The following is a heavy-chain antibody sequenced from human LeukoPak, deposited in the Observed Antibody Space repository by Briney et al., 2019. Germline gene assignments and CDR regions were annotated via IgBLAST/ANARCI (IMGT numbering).Heavy chain of an antibody. CDR2: ISSSRSYI. D-gene: IGHD3-10*01. J-gene: IGHJ4*02. Sequence: PGGSLRLSCAASGFSFSYHGMNWVRQAPGKGLEWVSSISSSRSYIYYADSVKGRFTISRDNAENSLYLQMNSLRAEDTAVYYCARDRFGPYEYNYGSGIDYWGQGTLVTVSS. CDR3: ARDRFGPYEYNYGSGIDY. CDR1: GFSFSYHG. V-gene: IGHV3-21*01.